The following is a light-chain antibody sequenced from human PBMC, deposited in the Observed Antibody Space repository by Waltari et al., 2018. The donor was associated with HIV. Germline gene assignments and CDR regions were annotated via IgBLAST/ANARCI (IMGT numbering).Light chain of an antibody. V-gene: IGKV1-8*01. CDR3: QQYYDYPWT. J-gene: IGKJ1*01. CDR1: QPVSDF. Sequence: IXXTQSPSSXSASXGDRVNITCRASQPVSDFVAWFRQRPGETPQFLIFGGSTXHPGVPSRFSGSSSGTDFTLSVSCLQSEDFATFFCQQYYDYPWTFGPGT. CDR2: GGS.